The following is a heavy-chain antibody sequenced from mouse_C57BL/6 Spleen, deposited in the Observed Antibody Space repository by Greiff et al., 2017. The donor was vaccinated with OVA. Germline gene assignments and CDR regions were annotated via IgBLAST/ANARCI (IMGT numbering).Heavy chain of an antibody. CDR3: ARRLSGFYAMDY. V-gene: IGHV1-50*01. D-gene: IGHD6-2*01. CDR2: IDPSDSYT. Sequence: VKQSCKASGYTFTSYWMQWVKQRPGQGLEWIGEIDPSDSYTNYNQKFKGKATLTVDTSSSTAYMQLSSLTSEDSAVYYCARRLSGFYAMDYWGQGTSVTVSS. CDR1: GYTFTSYW. J-gene: IGHJ4*01.